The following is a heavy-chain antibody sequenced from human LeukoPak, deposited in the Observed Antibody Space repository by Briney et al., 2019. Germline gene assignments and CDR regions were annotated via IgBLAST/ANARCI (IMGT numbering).Heavy chain of an antibody. V-gene: IGHV3-48*01. CDR2: ISASSTTI. CDR3: ARDELRGGPRGDAFDI. D-gene: IGHD3-10*01. Sequence: GGSLRLSSAASGFTFSSYSMNWVRQAPGKGLEWVSYISASSTTIYYIDSVKGRFTISRDNAKSSLYLQMNSLRAEDTAVYYCARDELRGGPRGDAFDISRQGTMVTVSS. CDR1: GFTFSSYS. J-gene: IGHJ3*02.